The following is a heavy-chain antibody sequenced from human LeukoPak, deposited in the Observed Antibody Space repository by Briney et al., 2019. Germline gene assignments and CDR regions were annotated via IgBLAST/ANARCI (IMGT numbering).Heavy chain of an antibody. V-gene: IGHV4-59*08. J-gene: IGHJ4*02. CDR3: ARSEWLGSFDY. CDR2: IYYGGNT. CDR1: GGSISSFY. D-gene: IGHD6-19*01. Sequence: PSETLSLTCTVSGGSISSFYWSWIRQPPGKGLEWIGYIYYGGNTNYKLSLKSRLTISVDTSKNQFSLNLKSVTAADTAVYFCARSEWLGSFDYWGQGALVSVSS.